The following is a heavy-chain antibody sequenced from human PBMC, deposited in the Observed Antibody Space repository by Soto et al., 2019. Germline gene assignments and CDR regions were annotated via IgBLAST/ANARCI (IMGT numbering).Heavy chain of an antibody. CDR1: GYTFTSYD. J-gene: IGHJ4*02. Sequence: ASVKVSCKASGYTFTSYDINWVRQAPGQRLEWMGWINAGNGNTKYSQKFQGRVTITRDTSASTAYMELSSLRSEDTAVYYCARSIVVVTALDYWGQGTLVTVSS. V-gene: IGHV1-3*01. D-gene: IGHD2-21*02. CDR2: INAGNGNT. CDR3: ARSIVVVTALDY.